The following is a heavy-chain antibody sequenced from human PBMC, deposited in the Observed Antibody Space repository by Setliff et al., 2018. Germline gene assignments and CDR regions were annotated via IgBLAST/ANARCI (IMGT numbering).Heavy chain of an antibody. CDR1: GGSINSGVYY. Sequence: PSETLSLTCTVSGGSINSGVYYWGWIRQPPGKGLEWIGRIYHGGDTYYNASLKGRLTISVDTAQNQFSLRLTSVTAADTAVYYCARMSGFLYMDVWGKGTPVTVSS. D-gene: IGHD3-3*01. CDR2: IYHGGDT. CDR3: ARMSGFLYMDV. V-gene: IGHV4-39*01. J-gene: IGHJ6*03.